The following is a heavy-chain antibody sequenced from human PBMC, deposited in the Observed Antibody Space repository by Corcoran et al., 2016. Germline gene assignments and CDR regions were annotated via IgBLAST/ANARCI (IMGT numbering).Heavy chain of an antibody. CDR3: TRDGIGDTAMGTPDY. Sequence: EVQLVESGGGLVKPGRSLRLSCTASGFTFGDYAMSWFRQAPGKGLEWVGFIRSKAYGGTTEYAASVKGRFTISRDDSKSIAYLQMNSLKTEDTAVYYCTRDGIGDTAMGTPDYWGQGTLVTVSS. V-gene: IGHV3-49*05. CDR2: IRSKAYGGTT. D-gene: IGHD5-18*01. CDR1: GFTFGDYA. J-gene: IGHJ4*02.